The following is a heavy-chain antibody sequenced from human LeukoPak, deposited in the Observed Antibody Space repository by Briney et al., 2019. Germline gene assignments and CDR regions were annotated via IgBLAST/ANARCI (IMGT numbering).Heavy chain of an antibody. CDR2: INHSGST. CDR1: GGSFSGYY. CDR3: ARGSAMYSGSYYSFDY. D-gene: IGHD1-26*01. V-gene: IGHV4-34*01. Sequence: PSETLSPTCAVYGGSFSGYYWSWIRQPPGKGLEWIGEINHSGSTNYNPSLKSRVTISVDTSKNQFSLKLSSVTAADTAVYYCARGSAMYSGSYYSFDYWGQGTLVTVSS. J-gene: IGHJ4*02.